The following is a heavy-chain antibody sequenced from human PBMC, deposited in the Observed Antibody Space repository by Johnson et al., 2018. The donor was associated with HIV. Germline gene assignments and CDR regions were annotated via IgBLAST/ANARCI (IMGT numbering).Heavy chain of an antibody. V-gene: IGHV3-53*01. CDR2: IYSGGTT. CDR3: ARAYTYGAFDI. D-gene: IGHD5-18*01. J-gene: IGHJ3*02. CDR1: GFTVSSNY. Sequence: VQLVESGGGLIQPGGSLRLSCAASGFTVSSNYMSWVRQAPGKGLAWVSVIYSGGTTYHADSVKGRLIISRDNSKSTLYLQMNSLRAEDTAVYYCARAYTYGAFDIWGQGTMVTVSS.